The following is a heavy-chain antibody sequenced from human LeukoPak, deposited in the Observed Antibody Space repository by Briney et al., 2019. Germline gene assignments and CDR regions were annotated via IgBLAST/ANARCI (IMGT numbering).Heavy chain of an antibody. D-gene: IGHD1-26*01. J-gene: IGHJ4*02. CDR1: GASISGSGYY. CDR3: AKSGGYGLIDY. V-gene: IGHV4-39*01. CDR2: IYDSGST. Sequence: ETLSLTCTVSGASISGSGYYWGWIRQPPGKGLEWIGNIYDSGSTYYNASLQSRVTISIDTSKNQFSLRLSSVTAADTAMYYCAKSGGYGLIDYWGQGTLVTVSS.